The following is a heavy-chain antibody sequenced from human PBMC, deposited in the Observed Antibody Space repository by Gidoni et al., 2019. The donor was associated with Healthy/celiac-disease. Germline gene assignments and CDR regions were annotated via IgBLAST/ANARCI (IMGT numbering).Heavy chain of an antibody. V-gene: IGHV3-21*01. Sequence: EVQLVESGGGLVKPGGSLRLSCAASGFTFSSYSMNWVRQAPGKGLEWVSSISSSSSYIYYADSVKGRFTISRDNAKNSLYLQMNSLRAEDTAVYYCARDHFGAPYGIYGMDVWGQGTTVTVSS. CDR1: GFTFSSYS. CDR3: ARDHFGAPYGIYGMDV. J-gene: IGHJ6*02. CDR2: ISSSSSYI. D-gene: IGHD3-16*01.